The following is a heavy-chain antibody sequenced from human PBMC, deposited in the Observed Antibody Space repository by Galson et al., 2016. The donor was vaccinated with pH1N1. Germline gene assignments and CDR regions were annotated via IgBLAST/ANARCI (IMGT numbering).Heavy chain of an antibody. V-gene: IGHV3-48*03. Sequence: SLRLSCAASGFNFSSYEMNWVRQAPGKGLEWVSYISSNSSTIYYADSVKGRFTISRDNAKNSLYLQMSSLRAEDTALYYCALDSYYYGMDVWGQGTTVTVSS. CDR3: ALDSYYYGMDV. J-gene: IGHJ6*02. D-gene: IGHD3-3*01. CDR2: ISSNSSTI. CDR1: GFNFSSYE.